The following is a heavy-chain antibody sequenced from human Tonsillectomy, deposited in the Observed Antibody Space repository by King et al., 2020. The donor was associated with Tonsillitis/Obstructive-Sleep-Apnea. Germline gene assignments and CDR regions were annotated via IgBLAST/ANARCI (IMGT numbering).Heavy chain of an antibody. D-gene: IGHD1-26*01. Sequence: QLVQSGAEVKKPGASVKVSCKASGYTFSSYGIIWVRQAPGQGLEWMGWISADNDDTNYAQKLQGRVTMTTDASTSTAYMELRSLRSDDTAVYYCARVSAFAWELVPVDPWGQGTLVTVSS. CDR1: GYTFSSYG. CDR2: ISADNDDT. V-gene: IGHV1-18*01. J-gene: IGHJ5*02. CDR3: ARVSAFAWELVPVDP.